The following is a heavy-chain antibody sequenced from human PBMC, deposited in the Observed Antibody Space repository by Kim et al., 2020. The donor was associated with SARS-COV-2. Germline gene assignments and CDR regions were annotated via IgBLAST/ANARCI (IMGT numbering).Heavy chain of an antibody. J-gene: IGHJ4*02. D-gene: IGHD3-9*01. Sequence: TKYSDKFQGRVTMTRDTSANTAYMELSSLRSNDTAVYYCARDFEVVAYYFDYWGQGTLVTVSS. CDR2: T. V-gene: IGHV1-3*01. CDR3: ARDFEVVAYYFDY.